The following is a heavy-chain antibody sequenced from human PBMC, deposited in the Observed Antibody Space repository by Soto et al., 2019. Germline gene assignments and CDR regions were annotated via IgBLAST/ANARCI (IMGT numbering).Heavy chain of an antibody. Sequence: ASVKVSCKASGYTITSYAMHWVRQAPGQRLEWMGWINAGNGNTKYSQKFQGRVTITRDTSASTAYMELSSLRSEDTAVYYCARVFRAGYCSGGSCSPRAYYMDVWGKGTTVTVSS. CDR3: ARVFRAGYCSGGSCSPRAYYMDV. D-gene: IGHD2-15*01. J-gene: IGHJ6*03. CDR1: GYTITSYA. V-gene: IGHV1-3*01. CDR2: INAGNGNT.